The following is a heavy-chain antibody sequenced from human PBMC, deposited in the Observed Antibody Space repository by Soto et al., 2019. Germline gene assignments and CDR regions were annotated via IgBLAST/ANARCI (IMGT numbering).Heavy chain of an antibody. CDR1: GGGYSIYS. CDR2: IIPIFGTA. CDR3: AREGTYDSSGFDY. D-gene: IGHD3-22*01. V-gene: IGHV1-69*13. J-gene: IGHJ4*02. Sequence: SVNVSRKGAGGGYSIYSISWLRLAPGQGLEWMGGIIPIFGTANYAQKFQGRVTITADESTSTAYMELSSLRSEDTAVYYCAREGTYDSSGFDYWGQGPLVTLYS.